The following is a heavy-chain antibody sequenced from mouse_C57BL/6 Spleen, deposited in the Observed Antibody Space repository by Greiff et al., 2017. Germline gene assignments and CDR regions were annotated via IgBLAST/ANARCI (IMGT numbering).Heavy chain of an antibody. V-gene: IGHV14-1*01. CDR1: GFNIKDYY. CDR3: TLTAQATRAGFAY. D-gene: IGHD3-2*02. Sequence: EVQLQQSGAELVRPGASVKLSCTASGFNIKDYYMHWVKQRPEQGLEWIGRIDPEDGDTEYAPRFQGKATMTADTSSNTAYLQLSSLTSEDTAVYYGTLTAQATRAGFAYWGQGTLVTGSA. J-gene: IGHJ3*01. CDR2: IDPEDGDT.